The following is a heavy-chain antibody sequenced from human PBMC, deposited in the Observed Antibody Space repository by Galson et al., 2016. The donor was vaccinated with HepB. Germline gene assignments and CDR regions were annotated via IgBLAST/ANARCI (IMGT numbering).Heavy chain of an antibody. V-gene: IGHV3-30*04. D-gene: IGHD3-22*01. J-gene: IGHJ4*02. CDR3: ARDFFGDSSGYIYFDS. CDR2: ISYDGNYK. CDR1: GFTFRSSA. Sequence: SLRLSCAASGFTFRSSAMHWVRRAPGRGLEWVAFISYDGNYKYYADSVRGRFTISRDNSQNTLHLQMNSLRAEDTALYFCARDFFGDSSGYIYFDSWGQGTLVTVSS.